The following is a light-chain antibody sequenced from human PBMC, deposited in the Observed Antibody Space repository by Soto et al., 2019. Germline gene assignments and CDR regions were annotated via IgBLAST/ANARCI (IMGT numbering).Light chain of an antibody. CDR3: QQYFNPPMT. CDR1: QTISTW. CDR2: DAS. J-gene: IGKJ4*01. V-gene: IGKV1-5*01. Sequence: DIQVTQSPPTLSASVGDRVTITCRASQTISTWMAWYQQKPGKAPKLLVYDASTLQSGVASRFSGSGSGTEFTLTISSLQPDDSATYYCQQYFNPPMTFGGGTKVEIK.